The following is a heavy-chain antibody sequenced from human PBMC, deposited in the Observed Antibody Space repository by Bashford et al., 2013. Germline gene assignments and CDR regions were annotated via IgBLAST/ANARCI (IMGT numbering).Heavy chain of an antibody. D-gene: IGHD6-19*01. CDR3: ARDPPGDSGLDV. CDR2: INPKSGDT. J-gene: IGHJ6*02. Sequence: ASVKVSCKASGYTFTDYYIHWVRQAPGQGLEWMGWINPKSGDTNSAQNFQGRVTMTGDTSISTSYMELTMLTSDDTAVYYCARDPPGDSGLDVWGQGTTVTVSS. V-gene: IGHV1-2*02. CDR1: GYTFTDYY.